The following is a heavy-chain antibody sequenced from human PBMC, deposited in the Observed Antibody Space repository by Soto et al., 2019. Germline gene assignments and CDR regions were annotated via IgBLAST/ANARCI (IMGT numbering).Heavy chain of an antibody. Sequence: GGSLRLSCAASGFTVSTYYMTWVRQAPGEGLEWVSVVYSGGTTYYADSVRGRFTISRDNSKSTLFLQMNSLRAEDTAVYYCARGRSASSDFDSWGQGTLVTVSS. CDR3: ARGRSASSDFDS. CDR1: GFTVSTYY. CDR2: VYSGGTT. J-gene: IGHJ4*02. D-gene: IGHD3-10*01. V-gene: IGHV3-66*01.